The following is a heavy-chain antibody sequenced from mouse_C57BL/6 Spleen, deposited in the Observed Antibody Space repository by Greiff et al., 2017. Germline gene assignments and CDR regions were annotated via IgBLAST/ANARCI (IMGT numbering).Heavy chain of an antibody. Sequence: EVQLQQSGPELVKPGASVKMSCTASGYTFTDYNMHWVKQSHGKSLEWIGYINPNNGGTSSNQKFKGKATLTVNKSSSTAYMELRSLTSEDSAVYYCARKTVNWYFDVWGTGTTVTVSS. D-gene: IGHD4-1*01. CDR3: ARKTVNWYFDV. J-gene: IGHJ1*03. CDR2: INPNNGGT. V-gene: IGHV1-22*01. CDR1: GYTFTDYN.